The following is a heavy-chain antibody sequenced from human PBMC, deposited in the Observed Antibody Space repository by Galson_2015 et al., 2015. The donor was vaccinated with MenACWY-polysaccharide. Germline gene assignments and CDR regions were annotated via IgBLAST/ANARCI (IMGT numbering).Heavy chain of an antibody. J-gene: IGHJ6*02. Sequence: SLRLSCAASGFTFSSYRMNWVRQAPGKGLEWVANIKKDGSEKYYVDSVKGRFTISRDNALYLQMNSLRAEDTAVYFCARGHYGMDVWGQGTTVTVSS. CDR2: IKKDGSEK. CDR1: GFTFSSYR. CDR3: ARGHYGMDV. V-gene: IGHV3-7*01.